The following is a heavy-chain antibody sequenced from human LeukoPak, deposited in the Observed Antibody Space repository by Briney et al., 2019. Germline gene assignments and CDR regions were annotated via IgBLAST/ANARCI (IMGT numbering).Heavy chain of an antibody. Sequence: SVKVSCKASGYTFTSYGISWVRQAHGQGSEGVRCISAYNGNKNYAQKLKGRVTMNTDTPTSTAYMELSSLRTDDTAVYYCARGLTTAACTSADYYYYMDVWGKGNTVTISS. D-gene: IGHD6-13*01. CDR1: GYTFTSYG. CDR2: ISAYNGNK. CDR3: ARGLTTAACTSADYYYYMDV. J-gene: IGHJ6*03. V-gene: IGHV1-18*01.